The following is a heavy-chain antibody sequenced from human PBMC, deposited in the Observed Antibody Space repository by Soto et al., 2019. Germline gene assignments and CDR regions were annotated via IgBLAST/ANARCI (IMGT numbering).Heavy chain of an antibody. D-gene: IGHD1-7*01. V-gene: IGHV3-15*01. CDR2: IKSKNDGGTA. CDR3: TTDSYFTMELVRFDF. Sequence: SCKASGGTFSSYAISWVRQAPGQGLEWVGRIKSKNDGGTADFAAPVKGRFAISRDDSKNMVDLQMNNLKTEDTAVYCTTDSYFTMELVRFDFRGLGTLVTVSS. CDR1: GGTFSSYA. J-gene: IGHJ4*01.